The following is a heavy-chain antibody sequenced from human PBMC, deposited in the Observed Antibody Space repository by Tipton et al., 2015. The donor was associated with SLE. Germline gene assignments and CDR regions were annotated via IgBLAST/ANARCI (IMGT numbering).Heavy chain of an antibody. CDR2: IWRDGSDE. V-gene: IGHV3-33*01. CDR3: ARGYPYQLLFSDY. D-gene: IGHD2-2*01. CDR1: GFTFSQYA. Sequence: PLRLSCATSGFTFSQYAMHWVRQAPGKGLEWVAVIWRDGSDEYYVDSVKGRFTISRDNSRNMLYLRMNSLRVEDTAVYYCARGYPYQLLFSDYWGQGTRVTVSS. J-gene: IGHJ4*03.